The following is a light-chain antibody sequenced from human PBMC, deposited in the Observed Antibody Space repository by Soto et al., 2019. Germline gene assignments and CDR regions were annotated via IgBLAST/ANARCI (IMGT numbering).Light chain of an antibody. CDR3: AAWDDSLSGGV. CDR2: KNN. Sequence: QSVLTQPPSASGTPGQRVIISCSGSSSNIGSNYVYWYQQLPGTAPKLLIYKNNQRPSGVPDRFSGSKSGTSASLAISGRRSEDEADYYCAAWDDSLSGGVFGTGTKVTVL. V-gene: IGLV1-47*01. J-gene: IGLJ1*01. CDR1: SSNIGSNY.